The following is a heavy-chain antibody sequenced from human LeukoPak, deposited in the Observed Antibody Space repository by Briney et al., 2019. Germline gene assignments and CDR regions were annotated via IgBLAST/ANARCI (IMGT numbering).Heavy chain of an antibody. CDR1: GGSISSYY. V-gene: IGHV4-59*01. D-gene: IGHD3-22*01. J-gene: IGHJ5*02. Sequence: SETLSLPCTVSGGSISSYYWSWIRQPPGKGLEWIACISYSGSTKYNPSLKSRVTISVDTSKIQLSLKLSSVTAADTAVYYCARELGFDSSGYLNWFDPWGQGTLVTVSS. CDR3: ARELGFDSSGYLNWFDP. CDR2: ISYSGST.